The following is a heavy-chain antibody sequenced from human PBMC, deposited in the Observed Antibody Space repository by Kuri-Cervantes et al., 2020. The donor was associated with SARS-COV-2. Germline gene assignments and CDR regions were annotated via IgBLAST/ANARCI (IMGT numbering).Heavy chain of an antibody. D-gene: IGHD1-26*01. J-gene: IGHJ4*02. Sequence: GESLKISCAASGFTVSSNYMSWVRQAPGKGLEWVSVIYSGGSTYYADSVKGRFTISRDNSKNTLYLQMNSLRAEDTAVNYCARDLGGYGSYLAHGFDYWGQGTLVTVSS. CDR1: GFTVSSNY. CDR3: ARDLGGYGSYLAHGFDY. V-gene: IGHV3-53*01. CDR2: IYSGGST.